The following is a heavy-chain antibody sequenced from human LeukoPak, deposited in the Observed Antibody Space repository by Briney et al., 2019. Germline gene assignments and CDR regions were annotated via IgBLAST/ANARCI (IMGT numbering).Heavy chain of an antibody. CDR3: ATGGKFDFWSGYHIDN. CDR2: ISYDGSNK. CDR1: GFTFSSNA. Sequence: GGSLRLSCEVSGFTFSSNAMRWVRQAPGKGLEWVAVISYDGSNKNFADSVKGRFTVSRDNSKHTLYLHMNSLRSDDTAMYYCATGGKFDFWSGYHIDNWGQGTLVTVSS. J-gene: IGHJ4*02. V-gene: IGHV3-30*04. D-gene: IGHD3-3*01.